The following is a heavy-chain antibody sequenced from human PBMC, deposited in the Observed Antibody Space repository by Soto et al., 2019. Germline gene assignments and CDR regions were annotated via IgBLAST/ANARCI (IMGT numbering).Heavy chain of an antibody. CDR1: GNTLTELS. CDR2: CDPEDDEP. CDR3: ATMLGLTMRTLDAFDI. D-gene: IGHD3-3*01. V-gene: IGHV1-24*01. J-gene: IGHJ3*02. Sequence: QVQLVQSGAEVKKPGASVKVSCKVSGNTLTELSVHWVRQAPGKGLDWRGGCDPEDDEPIYAQKFQGRVTMAGDTSTDTAYMELRSLTSEDTAIDYCATMLGLTMRTLDAFDIWGQGTVVTVSS.